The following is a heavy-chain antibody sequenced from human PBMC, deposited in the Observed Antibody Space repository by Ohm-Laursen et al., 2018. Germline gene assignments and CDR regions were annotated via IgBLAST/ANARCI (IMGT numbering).Heavy chain of an antibody. CDR2: IWFDGSKK. V-gene: IGHV3-33*01. Sequence: SLRLSCAASEFTFRSYGMHWVRQAPGKGLEWVAVIWFDGSKKYYADSVKGRFTISRDNSKNTLYLHMNSLRAEDTAIYYCATELVRGGQNVFDIWGQGTLVTVSS. D-gene: IGHD3-10*01. J-gene: IGHJ4*02. CDR1: EFTFRSYG. CDR3: ATELVRGGQNVFDI.